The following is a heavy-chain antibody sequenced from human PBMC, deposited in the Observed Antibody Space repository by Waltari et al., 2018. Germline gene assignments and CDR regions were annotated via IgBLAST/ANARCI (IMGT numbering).Heavy chain of an antibody. Sequence: EVLLLESGGGLVQPGGSLTLSCEASGFPFRSFAMTWVRQAPGKGLEWVSGISNGAVKTYYAASVKGRFTIGRDNSNNTVFLQMDSLRADDTGIYYCAKSQKATPSGLDIWGQGTLVTVSS. J-gene: IGHJ4*02. V-gene: IGHV3-23*01. CDR2: ISNGAVKT. D-gene: IGHD2-8*02. CDR3: AKSQKATPSGLDI. CDR1: GFPFRSFA.